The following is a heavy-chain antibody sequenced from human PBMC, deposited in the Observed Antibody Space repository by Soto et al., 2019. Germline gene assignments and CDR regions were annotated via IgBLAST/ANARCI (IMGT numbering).Heavy chain of an antibody. CDR1: GGSISSGGYY. J-gene: IGHJ6*02. CDR2: IYYSGST. Sequence: LSLTCTVSGGSISSGGYYWSWIRQHPGKGLEWIGYIYYSGSTYYNPSLKSRVTISVDTSKNQFSLKLSSVTAADTAVYYCARGGSGSYWDYYYYYGMDVWGQGTTVTVSS. CDR3: ARGGSGSYWDYYYYYGMDV. V-gene: IGHV4-31*03. D-gene: IGHD3-10*01.